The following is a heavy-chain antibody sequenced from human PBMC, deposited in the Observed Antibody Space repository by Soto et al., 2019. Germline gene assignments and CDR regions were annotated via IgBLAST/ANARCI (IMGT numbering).Heavy chain of an antibody. CDR2: INPSGDST. CDR1: GYTFTSYY. J-gene: IGHJ6*02. CDR3: ARGDIVVSSQYYYYYGMDV. V-gene: IGHV1-46*01. Sequence: ASVKVSCKASGYTFTSYYMHWVRQAPGQGLEWMGIINPSGDSTSYAQKFQGRVTMTRDTSTSTVYMELSSLRSEDTAVYYCARGDIVVSSQYYYYYGMDVWGQGTTVTVSS. D-gene: IGHD2-2*01.